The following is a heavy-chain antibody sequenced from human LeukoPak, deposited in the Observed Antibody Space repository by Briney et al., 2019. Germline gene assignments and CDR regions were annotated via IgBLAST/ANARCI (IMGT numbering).Heavy chain of an antibody. V-gene: IGHV3-33*01. CDR2: IWYDGSNK. Sequence: PGRSLRLSCAASGFTFSSYGMHWVRQAPGKGLEWVAVIWYDGSNKYYADFVKGRFTISRDNSKNTLYLQMNSLRAEDMAVYYCARDACSSTSCYRFGLDYWGQGTLVTVSS. D-gene: IGHD2-2*02. CDR1: GFTFSSYG. J-gene: IGHJ4*02. CDR3: ARDACSSTSCYRFGLDY.